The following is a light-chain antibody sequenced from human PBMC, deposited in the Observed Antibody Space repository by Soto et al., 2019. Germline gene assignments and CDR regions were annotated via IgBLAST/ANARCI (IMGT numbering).Light chain of an antibody. CDR1: TADVGSSKF. CDR2: EVS. Sequence: QSVLTQPASASGSPGQSITISCNGTTADVGSSKFVSWYQQHPGKAPKLTIYEVSNRPSGVSNRFSGSKSGNTASLTISGLQAEDEAEYYCSSYTSSSTDVFGTGTKVTVL. J-gene: IGLJ1*01. V-gene: IGLV2-14*02. CDR3: SSYTSSSTDV.